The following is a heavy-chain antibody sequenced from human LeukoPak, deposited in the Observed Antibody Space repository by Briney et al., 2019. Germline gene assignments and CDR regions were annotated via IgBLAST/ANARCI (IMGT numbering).Heavy chain of an antibody. D-gene: IGHD3-3*01. V-gene: IGHV3-7*01. CDR2: IKQDGSEK. J-gene: IGHJ4*02. Sequence: GGSLRLSCAASGFTFSSYWMSWVRQAPGKGLEWVANIKQDGSEKYYVDSVKGRFTISRDNAKNSLYLQMNSLRAEDTAVYYCARPLYRITIFGVVLELYRDYWGQGTLVTVSS. CDR1: GFTFSSYW. CDR3: ARPLYRITIFGVVLELYRDY.